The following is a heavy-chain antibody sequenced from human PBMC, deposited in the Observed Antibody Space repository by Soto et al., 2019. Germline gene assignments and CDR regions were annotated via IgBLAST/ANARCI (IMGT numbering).Heavy chain of an antibody. CDR3: ARTNLIAAAGNWFDP. Sequence: ASVKVSCKASGYTFTGYYMHWVRQAPGQGLEWMGWINPNSGGTNYAQKFQGRVTMTRDTSISTAYMELSRLRSDDTAVYYCARTNLIAAAGNWFDPWGPGTLVTVSS. CDR1: GYTFTGYY. CDR2: INPNSGGT. V-gene: IGHV1-2*02. D-gene: IGHD6-13*01. J-gene: IGHJ5*02.